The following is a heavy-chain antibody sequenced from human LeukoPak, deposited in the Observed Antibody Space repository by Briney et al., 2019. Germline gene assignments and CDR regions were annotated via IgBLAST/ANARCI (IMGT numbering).Heavy chain of an antibody. CDR3: AKDPTVVVVPAAQGFDY. V-gene: IGHV3-23*01. Sequence: PGGSLRLSCAASGFTFSSYSMNWVRQAPGKGLEWVSAISGNGGSTYYADSVKGRFTISRDTSKNMVYLQMNSLRAEDTAVYYCAKDPTVVVVPAAQGFDYWGLGTLVTVSS. J-gene: IGHJ4*02. CDR2: ISGNGGST. CDR1: GFTFSSYS. D-gene: IGHD2-2*01.